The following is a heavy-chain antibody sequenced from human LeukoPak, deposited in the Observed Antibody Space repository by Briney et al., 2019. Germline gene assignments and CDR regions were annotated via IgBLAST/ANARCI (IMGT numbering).Heavy chain of an antibody. CDR1: GFTFSSYE. CDR2: ISGDGGST. CDR3: AKDIGSSGYYFGYFQH. D-gene: IGHD3-22*01. Sequence: GGSLRLSCAASGFTFSSYEMNWVRHAPGKGLEWVSLISGDGGSTYYADSVKGRFTISRDNSKNSLYLQMNSLRTEDTALYYCAKDIGSSGYYFGYFQHWGQGTLVTVSS. V-gene: IGHV3-43*02. J-gene: IGHJ1*01.